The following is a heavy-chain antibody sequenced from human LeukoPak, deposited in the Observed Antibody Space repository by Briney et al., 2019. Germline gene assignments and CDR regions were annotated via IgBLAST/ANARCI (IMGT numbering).Heavy chain of an antibody. CDR3: ARAPSGYYPLDY. Sequence: GGSLRLSCAASGFSLSRNWMSWVRQAPGRGLEWVANIKQDGSERYYVDPVKGRFTISRDNAKNSLYLQMNSLRAEDTAVYYCARAPSGYYPLDYWGQGTLVTVSS. D-gene: IGHD3-22*01. CDR1: GFSLSRNW. V-gene: IGHV3-7*01. J-gene: IGHJ4*02. CDR2: IKQDGSER.